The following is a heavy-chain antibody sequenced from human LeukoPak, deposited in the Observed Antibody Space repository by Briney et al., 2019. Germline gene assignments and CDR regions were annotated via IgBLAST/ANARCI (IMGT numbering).Heavy chain of an antibody. J-gene: IGHJ3*02. CDR3: ARRGTYYYDSSGYYAFDI. V-gene: IGHV4-34*01. CDR2: INHSGST. Sequence: SETLSLTCAVYGGSLSGYYWSWIRQPPGKGLEWIGEINHSGSTNYNPSLKSRVTISVDTSKNQLSLKLSSMTAADTAVYYCARRGTYYYDSSGYYAFDIWGQGTMVTVSS. D-gene: IGHD3-22*01. CDR1: GGSLSGYY.